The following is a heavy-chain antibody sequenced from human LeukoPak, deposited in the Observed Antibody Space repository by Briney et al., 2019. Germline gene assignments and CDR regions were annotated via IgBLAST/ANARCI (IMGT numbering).Heavy chain of an antibody. CDR1: GYSFTSYW. CDR3: ARQKGADTDY. CDR2: VYPGDSYA. J-gene: IGHJ4*02. Sequence: GESLKISCKRSGYSFTSYWIGWVRQMPRKGLEWMGIVYPGDSYARYSPSFQGQVTISADKSISTAYLQWSSLKASDTAMYYCARQKGADTDYWGQGTLVTVSS. V-gene: IGHV5-51*01.